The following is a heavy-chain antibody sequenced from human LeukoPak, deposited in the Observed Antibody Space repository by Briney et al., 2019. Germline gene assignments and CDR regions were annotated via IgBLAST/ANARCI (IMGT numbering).Heavy chain of an antibody. D-gene: IGHD6-19*01. Sequence: ASVKVSCKASGYTFTGYYIHWVRQAPGQGLEWMGWINPNSGGTNYAQNFQGRVTMSRDTSISTAYMELSRLRSDDTAVYYCARVEIAVAVTGSGGNYSYYYGLDVWGHGTTVTVSS. V-gene: IGHV1-2*02. CDR2: INPNSGGT. CDR3: ARVEIAVAVTGSGGNYSYYYGLDV. J-gene: IGHJ6*02. CDR1: GYTFTGYY.